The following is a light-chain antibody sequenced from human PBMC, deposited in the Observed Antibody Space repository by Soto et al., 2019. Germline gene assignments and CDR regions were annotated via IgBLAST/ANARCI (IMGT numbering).Light chain of an antibody. J-gene: IGLJ2*01. Sequence: QSVLTQPPSASASLGASVKLTCTLSTGHSSYAIAWHQKQPEKGPRYLMGLNNDGSHTTGDGIPDRFSGSSSGAERYLISSSLQFEYEADCYCQIWCAGFQVFGGGTKVTVL. V-gene: IGLV4-69*01. CDR3: QIWCAGFQV. CDR1: TGHSSYA. CDR2: LNNDGSH.